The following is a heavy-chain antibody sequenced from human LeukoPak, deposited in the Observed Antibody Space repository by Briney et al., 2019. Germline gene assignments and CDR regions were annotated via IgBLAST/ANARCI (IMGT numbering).Heavy chain of an antibody. D-gene: IGHD1-26*01. V-gene: IGHV1-18*01. CDR2: VSGYNHNT. CDR1: GYTFARYG. CDR3: ARGGGRDSGRENDY. Sequence: ASVKVSCKASGYTFARYGVSWVRQAPGQGLEWVGWVSGYNHNTNYAHKLQGRVTMTTDTSTSTAYMELRSLTSDDTAMYYCARGGGRDSGRENDYWGQGTLVTVSS. J-gene: IGHJ4*02.